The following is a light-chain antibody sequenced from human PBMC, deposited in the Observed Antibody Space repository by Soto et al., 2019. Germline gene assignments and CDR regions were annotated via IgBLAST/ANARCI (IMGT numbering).Light chain of an antibody. CDR1: SSNIGAGYD. Sequence: QSVLTQPPSVSGAPGQRVTISCTGSSSNIGAGYDVHWYQQLPGTAPKLLIFRNNNRPSGVPGRFSGSKSGTSASLAITGLQAEDEAVYYCQSYDSRPLFGGGTKLTVL. J-gene: IGLJ3*02. CDR3: QSYDSRPL. V-gene: IGLV1-40*01. CDR2: RNN.